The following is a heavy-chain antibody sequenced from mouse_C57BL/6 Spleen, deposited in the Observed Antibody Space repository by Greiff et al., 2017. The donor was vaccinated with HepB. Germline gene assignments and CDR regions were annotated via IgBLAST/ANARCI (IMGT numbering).Heavy chain of an antibody. Sequence: QVQLQQPGAELVRPGTSVKLSCKASGYTFTSYWMHWVKQRPGQGLEWIGVIDPSDSYTNYNQKFKGKATLTVDTSSSTAYMQLSSLTSEDSAVYYCARQGYGGYFDVWGTGTTVTVSS. CDR1: GYTFTSYW. V-gene: IGHV1-59*01. J-gene: IGHJ1*03. CDR3: ARQGYGGYFDV. D-gene: IGHD1-1*01. CDR2: IDPSDSYT.